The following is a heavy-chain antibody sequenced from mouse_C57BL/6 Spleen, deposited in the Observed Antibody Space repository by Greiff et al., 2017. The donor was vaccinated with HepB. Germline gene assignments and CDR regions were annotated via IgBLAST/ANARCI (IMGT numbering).Heavy chain of an antibody. D-gene: IGHD2-4*01. J-gene: IGHJ2*01. CDR3: ARRDDYYFDY. CDR1: GYAFSSYW. CDR2: IYPGDGDT. Sequence: VQLQESGAELVKPGASVKISCKASGYAFSSYWMNWVKQRPGKGLEWIGQIYPGDGDTNYHEKFKCKATLTADKSSSTAYMQISSLTSEDSAVYFCARRDDYYFDYWGQGTTLTVSS. V-gene: IGHV1-80*01.